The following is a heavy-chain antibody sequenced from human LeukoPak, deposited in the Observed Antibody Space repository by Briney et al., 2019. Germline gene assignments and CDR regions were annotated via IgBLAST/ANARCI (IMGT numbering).Heavy chain of an antibody. Sequence: GGSLRLSCAASGFTFSNHGMHWVRQAPGKGLEWVAVIRFDGSHKYYADSVKGRFTIGRDNSKNTLYLQIHSLRAEHTAVYYCAKDSPEWFRDSYYHPMDVWGQGPTLTLSS. D-gene: IGHD3-10*01. CDR1: GFTFSNHG. CDR3: AKDSPEWFRDSYYHPMDV. CDR2: IRFDGSHK. V-gene: IGHV3-33*06. J-gene: IGHJ6*02.